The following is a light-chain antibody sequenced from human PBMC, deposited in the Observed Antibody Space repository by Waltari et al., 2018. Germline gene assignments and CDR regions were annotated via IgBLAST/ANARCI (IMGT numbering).Light chain of an antibody. CDR3: SSRRSGSTLV. CDR1: SSDVGAYNY. J-gene: IGLJ3*02. V-gene: IGLV2-14*01. CDR2: DVI. Sequence: QSALTQPASVSGSPGQSITVSCTGTSSDVGAYNYVFWYQQHPGKAPKPMIYDVIKRPSGVSDRFSGSKSGNPASLTISGLQAEDEADYYCSSRRSGSTLVFGGGTKVTVL.